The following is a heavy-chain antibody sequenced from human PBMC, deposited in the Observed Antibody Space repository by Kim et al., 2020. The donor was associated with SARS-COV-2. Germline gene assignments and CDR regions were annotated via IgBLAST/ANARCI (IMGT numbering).Heavy chain of an antibody. J-gene: IGHJ4*02. CDR3: AREVPQLNCSGGSCTTGGIDY. D-gene: IGHD2-15*01. Sequence: SVKVSCKASGGTFSSYAISWVRQAPGQGLEWMGGIIPIFGTANYAQKFQGRVTITADESTSTAYMELSSLRSEDTAVYYCAREVPQLNCSGGSCTTGGIDYWGQGTLVTVSS. CDR1: GGTFSSYA. V-gene: IGHV1-69*13. CDR2: IIPIFGTA.